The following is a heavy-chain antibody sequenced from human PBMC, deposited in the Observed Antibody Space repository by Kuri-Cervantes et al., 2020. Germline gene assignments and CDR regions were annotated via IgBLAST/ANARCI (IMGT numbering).Heavy chain of an antibody. D-gene: IGHD3-22*01. CDR2: ISYDGSNK. CDR1: GFTFSSYE. Sequence: GESLKISCAASGFTFSSYEMNWVRQAPGKGLEWVAVISYDGSNKYYADSVKGRFTISRDNSKNTLYLQMNSLRAEDTAVYYCARNAYDSSGYSFDYWGQGTLVTVSS. J-gene: IGHJ4*02. CDR3: ARNAYDSSGYSFDY. V-gene: IGHV3-30*03.